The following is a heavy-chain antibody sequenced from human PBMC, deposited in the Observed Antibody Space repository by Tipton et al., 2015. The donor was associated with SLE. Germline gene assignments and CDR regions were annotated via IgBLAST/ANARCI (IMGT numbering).Heavy chain of an antibody. CDR2: INHSGST. CDR1: GGSFSGYY. V-gene: IGHV4-34*01. Sequence: GLVKPSETLSLTCAVYGGSFSGYYWSWIRQPPGKGLEWIGEINHSGSTNYNPSLKSRVTISVDTSKNLFSLKLSSVTAAATAVYYCARDYGDDAYFDLWGRGTLVTVSS. J-gene: IGHJ2*01. CDR3: ARDYGDDAYFDL. D-gene: IGHD4-17*01.